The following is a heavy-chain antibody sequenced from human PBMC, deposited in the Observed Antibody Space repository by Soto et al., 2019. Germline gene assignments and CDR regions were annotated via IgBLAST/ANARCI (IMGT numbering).Heavy chain of an antibody. V-gene: IGHV3-15*01. CDR3: TTRPAGGVLDFWSVRYDY. J-gene: IGHJ4*02. Sequence: EVQLVESGGGLVKPGGSLRLSCAASGFTFSNAWMSWVRQAPGKGLEWVGRIKSKTDGGTTDYAAPVKGRFTISRDDSKNTLYLQMNSLKTEDTAVYYCTTRPAGGVLDFWSVRYDYWGQGTLVTVSS. CDR2: IKSKTDGGTT. D-gene: IGHD3-3*01. CDR1: GFTFSNAW.